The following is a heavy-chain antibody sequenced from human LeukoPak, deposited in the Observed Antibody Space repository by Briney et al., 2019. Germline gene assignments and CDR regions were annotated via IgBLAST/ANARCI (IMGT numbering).Heavy chain of an antibody. V-gene: IGHV3-23*01. Sequence: GGSLRLSCAASGFTFSDYAMSWVRQPPGKGLEWVSTISGSGDYTYYADSVRGRFTISRDNSKNTLYLQMNSLRVEDTAVYYCATTPRSGSYYFDSWGQGTLVTVSS. J-gene: IGHJ4*02. CDR3: ATTPRSGSYYFDS. CDR2: ISGSGDYT. CDR1: GFTFSDYA. D-gene: IGHD1-26*01.